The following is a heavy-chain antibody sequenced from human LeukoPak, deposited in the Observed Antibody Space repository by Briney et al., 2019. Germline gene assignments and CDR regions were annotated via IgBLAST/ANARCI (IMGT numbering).Heavy chain of an antibody. CDR1: GFTFSSYA. Sequence: GGSLSLSCAASGFTFSSYAMSWVRQAPGQGLEWVSAISGSGGSTYYADSVKGRCTISRGNSKNTLYLQMNSLRAEDTAVYYCANLMVRGVMRIGYVYWGQGTLVTVSS. D-gene: IGHD3-10*01. J-gene: IGHJ4*02. CDR2: ISGSGGST. CDR3: ANLMVRGVMRIGYVY. V-gene: IGHV3-23*01.